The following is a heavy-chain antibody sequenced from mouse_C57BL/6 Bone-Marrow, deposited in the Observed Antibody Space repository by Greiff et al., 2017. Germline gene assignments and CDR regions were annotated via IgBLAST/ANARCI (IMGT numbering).Heavy chain of an antibody. V-gene: IGHV1-54*01. Sequence: VKLQESGAELMKPGASVKLSCKATGYTFTGYWIEWVKQRPGQGLEWIGVINPGSGGTNYNEKFKGKATLTADKSSSTAYMQLSSLTSEASAVYFCALYGLWGTGTTVTVSS. CDR3: ALYGL. J-gene: IGHJ1*03. CDR2: INPGSGGT. D-gene: IGHD1-1*01. CDR1: GYTFTGYW.